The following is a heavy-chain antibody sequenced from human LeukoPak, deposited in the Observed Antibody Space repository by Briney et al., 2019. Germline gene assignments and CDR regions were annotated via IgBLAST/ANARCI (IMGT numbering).Heavy chain of an antibody. CDR1: CGSLSRVGYS. V-gene: IGHV4-30-2*01. CDR3: ARGHYYGSGSYYLDAFDI. J-gene: IGHJ3*02. D-gene: IGHD3-10*01. Sequence: SETPSLTCAVSCGSLSRVGYSWSWIRHPPGTGLEWIGYIYHSGSTFCNPSLKSRVTISVDRSKNQFSLKLSSVTAADTAVYYCARGHYYGSGSYYLDAFDIWGQGTMVTVSS. CDR2: IYHSGST.